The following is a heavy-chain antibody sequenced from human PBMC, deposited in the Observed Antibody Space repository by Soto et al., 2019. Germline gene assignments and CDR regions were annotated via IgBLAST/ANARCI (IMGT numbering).Heavy chain of an antibody. J-gene: IGHJ5*02. CDR2: IYYSGST. V-gene: IGHV4-39*01. D-gene: IGHD6-13*01. Sequence: QLQLQESGPGLVKPSETLSLTCTVSGGSISSSSFHWGWIRQPPGKGLEWIGSIYYSGSTYYSPSIKSRVTISVDTSKNQFSLKLSSVTAADPAVYYCARRERAAGTDWWFDPWGQGTLVTVSS. CDR3: ARRERAAGTDWWFDP. CDR1: GGSISSSSFH.